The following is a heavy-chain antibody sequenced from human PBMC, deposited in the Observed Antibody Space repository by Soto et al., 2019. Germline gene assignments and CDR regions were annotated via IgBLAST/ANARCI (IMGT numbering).Heavy chain of an antibody. Sequence: SETLSLTCIVSGVSISTYHWSWIRQPAGKGLEWIGRMHTSGSTNYNPSLKSRVSMSVDTSKNHFSLKVSSVTAADTAVYYCVRGEYEYGDFYDSWGQGTLVTVSS. CDR1: GVSISTYH. J-gene: IGHJ4*02. CDR3: VRGEYEYGDFYDS. D-gene: IGHD2-8*01. CDR2: MHTSGST. V-gene: IGHV4-4*07.